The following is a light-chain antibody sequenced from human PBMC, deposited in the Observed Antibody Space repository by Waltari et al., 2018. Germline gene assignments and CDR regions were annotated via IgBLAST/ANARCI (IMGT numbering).Light chain of an antibody. CDR1: SREVGSYNL. CDR3: CSYAGSAIWV. CDR2: EDN. Sequence: QSALTQPASVSGSPGQSITISGTGTSREVGSYNLVSWYQQHQGKAPNLMINEDNKRPSGISNLFSGSKSGNTASLTISWLQAEYEADYYCCSYAGSAIWVFGGGTKLTVL. J-gene: IGLJ3*02. V-gene: IGLV2-23*01.